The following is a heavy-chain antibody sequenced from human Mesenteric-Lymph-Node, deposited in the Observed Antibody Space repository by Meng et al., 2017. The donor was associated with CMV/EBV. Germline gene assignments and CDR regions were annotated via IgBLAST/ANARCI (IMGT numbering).Heavy chain of an antibody. D-gene: IGHD6-19*01. CDR3: ERRMGGQWLACYFDY. Sequence: SGYAFRSYRIGRVRRMHGKGLGWMGLICPDSSDSRYGQSDQGQVTISVDKYISTDYLQWSSLKASDNAMYYYERRMGGQWLACYFDYWGQGTLVTVSS. J-gene: IGHJ4*02. V-gene: IGHV5-51*01. CDR1: GYAFRSYR. CDR2: ICPDSSDS.